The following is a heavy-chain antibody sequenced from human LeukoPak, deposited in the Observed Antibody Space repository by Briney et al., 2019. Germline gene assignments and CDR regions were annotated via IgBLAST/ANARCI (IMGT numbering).Heavy chain of an antibody. CDR1: GGSISSFY. V-gene: IGHV4-59*12. CDR3: ARDFNYDSSGYYSRYYYYYMDV. J-gene: IGHJ6*03. CDR2: IYYSGST. Sequence: SETLSLTCTVSGGSISSFYWSWIRQPPGKGLEWIGYIYYSGSTNYNPSLKSRVTISVDTSKNQFSLKLSSVTAADTAVYYCARDFNYDSSGYYSRYYYYYMDVWGKGTTVTVSS. D-gene: IGHD3-22*01.